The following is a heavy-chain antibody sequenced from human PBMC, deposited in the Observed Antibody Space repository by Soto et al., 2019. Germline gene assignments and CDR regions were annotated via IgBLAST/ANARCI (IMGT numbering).Heavy chain of an antibody. J-gene: IGHJ4*02. CDR1: GGSISSSSYY. CDR2: IYYSGST. V-gene: IGHV4-39*01. CDR3: ARTSPYSSSTLFNY. Sequence: SETLSLTCTVSGGSISSSSYYWGWIRQPPGKGLEWIGSIYYSGSTYYNPSLKSRVTISVDTSKNQFSLKLSSVTAADTAVYYCARTSPYSSSTLFNYWGQGTLVTVSS. D-gene: IGHD6-6*01.